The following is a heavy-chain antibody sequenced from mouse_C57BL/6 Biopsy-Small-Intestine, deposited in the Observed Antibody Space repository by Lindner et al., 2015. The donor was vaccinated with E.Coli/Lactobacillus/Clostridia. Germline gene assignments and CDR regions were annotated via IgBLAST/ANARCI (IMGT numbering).Heavy chain of an antibody. V-gene: IGHV3-5*01. D-gene: IGHD2-3*01. CDR3: ARDDGYYYAMDY. CDR1: GISITTGNYR. Sequence: VQLQESGPGLVKPSQTVFLTCTVTGISITTGNYRWSWIRQFPGNKLEWIGYIKYSGTITYSPSLTSRTTITRDTPKNQFFLEMNSLTAEDTATYYCARDDGYYYAMDYWGQGTSVTVSS. J-gene: IGHJ4*01. CDR2: IKYSGTI.